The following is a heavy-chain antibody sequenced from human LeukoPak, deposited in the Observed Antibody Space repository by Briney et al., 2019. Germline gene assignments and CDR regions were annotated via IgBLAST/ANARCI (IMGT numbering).Heavy chain of an antibody. Sequence: GGSLRLSCAASGFTFSSYEMNWVRQAPGKELEWVSYISSNGSTIYYADSVKGRFTISRDNAENSLYLQMNSLRAEDTAVYYCARDYCSGGSCYSDYWGQGTLVTVSS. V-gene: IGHV3-48*03. J-gene: IGHJ4*02. CDR1: GFTFSSYE. D-gene: IGHD2-15*01. CDR2: ISSNGSTI. CDR3: ARDYCSGGSCYSDY.